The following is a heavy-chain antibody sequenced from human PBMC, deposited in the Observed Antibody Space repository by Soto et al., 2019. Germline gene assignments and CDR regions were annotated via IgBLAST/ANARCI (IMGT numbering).Heavy chain of an antibody. J-gene: IGHJ4*02. CDR2: ISAYNGNT. Sequence: GASVKVSCKASGYTFTSYCISWVLQAPGQGLEWMGWISAYNGNTNYAQKLQGRVTMTTDTSTSTAYMELRSLRSDDTAVYYCARDIQLWPFDYWGQGTLVTVSS. V-gene: IGHV1-18*01. CDR3: ARDIQLWPFDY. CDR1: GYTFTSYC. D-gene: IGHD5-18*01.